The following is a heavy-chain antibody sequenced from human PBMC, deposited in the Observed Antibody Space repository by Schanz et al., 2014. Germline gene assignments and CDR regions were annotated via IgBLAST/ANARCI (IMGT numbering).Heavy chain of an antibody. Sequence: VQLVESGGGLVQPGGSLRLSCEASGFTFRDYSMNWVRQAPGKGPEWIGEINHSGSTNYNPTLKSRVTISVDTSRNQFSLKLSSVTAADTAVYYCARTFRCGGGECSTWADWGQGTLVTVSS. D-gene: IGHD2-21*01. J-gene: IGHJ4*02. CDR3: ARTFRCGGGECSTWAD. CDR1: GFTFRDYS. V-gene: IGHV4-34*01. CDR2: INHSGST.